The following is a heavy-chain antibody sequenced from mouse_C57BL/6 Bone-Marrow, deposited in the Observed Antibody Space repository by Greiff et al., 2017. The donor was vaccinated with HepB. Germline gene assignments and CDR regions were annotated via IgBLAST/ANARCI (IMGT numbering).Heavy chain of an antibody. CDR2: IDPSDSYT. Sequence: QVQLQQPGAELVMPGASVKLSCKASGYTFTSYWMHWVKQRPGQGLEWIGEIDPSDSYTNYNQKFKGKSTLTVDKSSSTAYMQLSSLTSEDSAVYYCARLDLDYYAMDYWGQGTSVTGSS. V-gene: IGHV1-69*01. J-gene: IGHJ4*01. CDR3: ARLDLDYYAMDY. CDR1: GYTFTSYW.